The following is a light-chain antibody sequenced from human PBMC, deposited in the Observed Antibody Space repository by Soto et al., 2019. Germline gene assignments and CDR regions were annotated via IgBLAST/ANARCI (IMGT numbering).Light chain of an antibody. CDR1: QSVLYSSNSKNY. V-gene: IGKV4-1*01. CDR2: WAS. Sequence: DIVMTQSPDSLAVSLGERATINCKSSQSVLYSSNSKNYLAWYKQKPGQPPKLLIYWASTRESGVPDRFSGSGSGTDFTLTISSLQAEDVAIYYCPQYSSHIQTFGQGTKVEIK. CDR3: PQYSSHIQT. J-gene: IGKJ1*01.